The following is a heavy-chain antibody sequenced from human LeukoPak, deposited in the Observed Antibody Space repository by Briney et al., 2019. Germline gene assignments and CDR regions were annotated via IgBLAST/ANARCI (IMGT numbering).Heavy chain of an antibody. Sequence: ASVKVSCKASGYTFTGYYMHWVRQAPGQGREWMGLINPSGGSTSYALKFQGRVTMTRDTSTSTVYMELSSLRSEDTSVYYCARASGRQQFEPWGQGTLVTVSS. CDR3: ARASGRQQFEP. V-gene: IGHV1-46*01. CDR2: INPSGGST. D-gene: IGHD6-25*01. J-gene: IGHJ5*02. CDR1: GYTFTGYY.